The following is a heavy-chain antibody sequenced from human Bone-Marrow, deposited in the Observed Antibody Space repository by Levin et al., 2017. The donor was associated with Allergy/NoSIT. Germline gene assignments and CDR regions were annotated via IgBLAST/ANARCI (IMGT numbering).Heavy chain of an antibody. CDR2: IYWDGDK. D-gene: IGHD5-24*01. J-gene: IGHJ3*02. Sequence: TLSLTCTFSGFSLNTRAVGEGWVRQPPGKALEWLIIIYWDGDKRYSPSLKSRLTITKDTSKNQVVLTMTNMDPVDTATYFCVHVRWGSYSAFDIWGQGTMVTVSS. CDR1: GFSLNTRAVG. V-gene: IGHV2-5*02. CDR3: VHVRWGSYSAFDI.